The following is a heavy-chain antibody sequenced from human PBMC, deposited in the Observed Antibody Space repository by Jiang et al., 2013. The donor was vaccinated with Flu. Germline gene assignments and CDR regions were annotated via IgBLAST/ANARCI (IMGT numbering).Heavy chain of an antibody. V-gene: IGHV5-51*01. CDR2: IYPGDSDT. CDR3: ARHGRDCGGDCYSEYYYYGMDV. D-gene: IGHD2-21*02. J-gene: IGHJ6*02. Sequence: EWMGVIYPGDSDTRYSPSFQGQVTISADKSISTAYLQWSSLKASDTAMYYCARHGRDCGGDCYSEYYYYGMDVWGQGTTVTVSS.